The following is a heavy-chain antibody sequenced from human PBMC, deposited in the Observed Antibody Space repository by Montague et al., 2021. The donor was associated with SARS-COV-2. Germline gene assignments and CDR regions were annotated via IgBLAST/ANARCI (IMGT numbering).Heavy chain of an antibody. J-gene: IGHJ5*02. CDR1: GGSFSGYY. D-gene: IGHD3-10*01. V-gene: IGHV4-34*01. Sequence: SETLSLTCAVYGGSFSGYYWSWIRQPPGKGLEWIGEINHSGSTNYNPSLKSRVTISVDTSKNQFSLKLSSVTAADTAVYYCARAITMVRGVIIYNWFDPWGQGTLVTVSS. CDR2: INHSGST. CDR3: ARAITMVRGVIIYNWFDP.